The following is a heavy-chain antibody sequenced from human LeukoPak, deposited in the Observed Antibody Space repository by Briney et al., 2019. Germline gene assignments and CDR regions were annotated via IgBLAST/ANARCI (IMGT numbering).Heavy chain of an antibody. V-gene: IGHV4-34*01. J-gene: IGHJ4*02. CDR1: GGSFSGYY. CDR2: INHSGST. D-gene: IGHD3-22*01. Sequence: PSETLSLTCAVYGGSFSGYYWRWIRQPPGKGLEWIGEINHSGSTNYNPSLKSRVTISVDTSKNQFSLKLSSVTAADTAVYYCARVVGHYYDSSGYYFDYWGQGTLVTVSS. CDR3: ARVVGHYYDSSGYYFDY.